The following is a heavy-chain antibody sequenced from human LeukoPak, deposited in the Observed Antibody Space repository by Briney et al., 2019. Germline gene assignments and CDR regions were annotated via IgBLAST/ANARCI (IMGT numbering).Heavy chain of an antibody. CDR3: AGSSYYYDSSGYSFDY. V-gene: IGHV3-53*01. Sequence: GGSLRLSCAASGFTVSSNYMSWVRQAPGKGLEWVSVIYSGGSTYYADSVKGRFTISRDNSKNTLYLQMNSLRAEDTAVYYCAGSSYYYDSSGYSFDYWGQGTLVTVSS. J-gene: IGHJ4*02. CDR1: GFTVSSNY. D-gene: IGHD3-22*01. CDR2: IYSGGST.